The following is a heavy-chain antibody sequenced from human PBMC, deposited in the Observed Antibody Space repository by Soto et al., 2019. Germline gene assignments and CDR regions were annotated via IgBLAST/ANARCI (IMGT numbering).Heavy chain of an antibody. CDR1: GYSFTSYW. CDR3: AREGGSSGWYLNLDY. D-gene: IGHD6-19*01. Sequence: GESLKISCKGSGYSFTSYWIGWVRQVPGKGLEWMGIIYPGDSDTRYSPSFQGQVTISADKSISTAYLQWSSLKASDTAMYYCAREGGSSGWYLNLDYWGQGTLVTVSS. V-gene: IGHV5-51*01. CDR2: IYPGDSDT. J-gene: IGHJ4*02.